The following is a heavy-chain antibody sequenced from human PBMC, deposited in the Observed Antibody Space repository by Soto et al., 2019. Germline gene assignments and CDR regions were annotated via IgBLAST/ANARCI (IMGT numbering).Heavy chain of an antibody. J-gene: IGHJ5*02. CDR3: ARGLSNWNIYNWFDP. CDR1: GGTFSSYA. D-gene: IGHD1-1*01. V-gene: IGHV1-69*13. CDR2: IIPIYGTT. Sequence: SVKVSCKASGGTFSSYAISWVRQAPGQGLEWMGGIIPIYGTTNYAQKLQGRVTMTADASTSTAYMELRSLRSDDTAVYYCARGLSNWNIYNWFDPWGQGTLVTGSS.